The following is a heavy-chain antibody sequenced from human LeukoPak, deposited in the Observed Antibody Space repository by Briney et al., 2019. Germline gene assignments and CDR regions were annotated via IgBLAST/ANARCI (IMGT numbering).Heavy chain of an antibody. CDR3: ARDVSSSTRAFDI. V-gene: IGHV3-11*04. J-gene: IGHJ3*02. Sequence: GGSLRLSCAASGLTFSDSYMSWIRQAPGKGLEWISYISSSGSTKYYADSVKGRFTISRDNAKNSLFLQMNNLRGEDTAVYYCARDVSSSTRAFDIWGQGTMVAVS. D-gene: IGHD1-1*01. CDR2: ISSSGSTK. CDR1: GLTFSDSY.